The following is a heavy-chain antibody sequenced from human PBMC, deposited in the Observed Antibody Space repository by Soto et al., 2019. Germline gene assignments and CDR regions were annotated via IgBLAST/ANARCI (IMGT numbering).Heavy chain of an antibody. CDR3: ARGRGGSYASDY. Sequence: QVQLQQWGAGLLKPSETLSLTCAVYGGSFSGYYWSWIRQPPGKGLEWMGEINHSGSTNNNPSLKTRVTISVDQSKNQFSLKLRSVTAADTAVYYCARGRGGSYASDYWGQGTLVTVSS. J-gene: IGHJ4*02. V-gene: IGHV4-34*01. CDR2: INHSGST. CDR1: GGSFSGYY. D-gene: IGHD1-26*01.